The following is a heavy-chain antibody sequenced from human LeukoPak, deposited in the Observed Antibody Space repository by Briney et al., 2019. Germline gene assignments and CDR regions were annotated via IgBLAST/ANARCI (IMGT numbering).Heavy chain of an antibody. J-gene: IGHJ4*02. V-gene: IGHV1-69*05. CDR3: AREEYYYGSGSYLSFYFDY. Sequence: SVKVSCKASGGTFSSYAISWVRQAPGQGLEWMGRIIPIFGTANYAQKFQGRVAITTDESTSTAYMELSSLRSEDTAVYYCAREEYYYGSGSYLSFYFDYWGQGTLVTVSS. CDR1: GGTFSSYA. D-gene: IGHD3-10*01. CDR2: IIPIFGTA.